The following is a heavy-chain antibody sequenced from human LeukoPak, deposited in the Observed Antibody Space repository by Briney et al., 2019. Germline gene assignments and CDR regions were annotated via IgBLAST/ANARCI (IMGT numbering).Heavy chain of an antibody. CDR2: IYYSGST. J-gene: IGHJ3*02. Sequence: SETLSLTCTVSGGSISSYYWSWIRQPPGKGLEWIGYIYYSGSTNYNPSLKSRVTISVDTSKNQFSLKLSSVTAADTAVYYCARRKYGSGSYLNIWGQGTMVTVSS. V-gene: IGHV4-59*08. CDR1: GGSISSYY. D-gene: IGHD3-10*01. CDR3: ARRKYGSGSYLNI.